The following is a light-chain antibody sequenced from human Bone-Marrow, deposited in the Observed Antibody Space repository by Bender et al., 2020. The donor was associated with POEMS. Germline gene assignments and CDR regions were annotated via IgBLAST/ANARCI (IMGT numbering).Light chain of an antibody. CDR3: SSYAGSNNLRV. V-gene: IGLV1-44*01. J-gene: IGLJ3*02. CDR2: ADD. CDR1: SIGRNP. Sequence: QSVLTQPPSASGTPGQRVTISCSGGSIGRNPINWYQQLPGTAPRLVIYADDRRPSGVPNRCSASKSGNTASLTVSGLQAEDEADYYCSSYAGSNNLRVFGGGTKLTVL.